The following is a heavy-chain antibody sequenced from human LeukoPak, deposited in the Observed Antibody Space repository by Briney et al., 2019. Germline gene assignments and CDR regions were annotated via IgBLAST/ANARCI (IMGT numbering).Heavy chain of an antibody. CDR3: AWKGCSSTSCYRYYYYGMDV. J-gene: IGHJ6*04. CDR2: ISSSGSTI. Sequence: PGGSLRLSCAASGFTFSSYEMNWVRQAPGKGLEWVSYISSSGSTIYYADSVKGRFTISRDNAKNSLYLQMNSLRAEDTAVYYCAWKGCSSTSCYRYYYYGMDVWGKGTTVTVSS. CDR1: GFTFSSYE. D-gene: IGHD2-2*01. V-gene: IGHV3-48*03.